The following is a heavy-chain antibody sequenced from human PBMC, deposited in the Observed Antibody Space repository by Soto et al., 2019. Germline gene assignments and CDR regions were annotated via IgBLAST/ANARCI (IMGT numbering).Heavy chain of an antibody. Sequence: SEPLSHTCSVSGGSISSGYCTWIRQPLGKGLEWIGYIYYGGSINYNPSLKSRVIISVDTAKNQFSLRLSSVSAADTAVYYCTGAYYDVSGYSLDPWGQGTSVT. V-gene: IGHV4-59*01. D-gene: IGHD3-22*01. CDR2: IYYGGSI. CDR1: GGSISSGY. J-gene: IGHJ5*02. CDR3: TGAYYDVSGYSLDP.